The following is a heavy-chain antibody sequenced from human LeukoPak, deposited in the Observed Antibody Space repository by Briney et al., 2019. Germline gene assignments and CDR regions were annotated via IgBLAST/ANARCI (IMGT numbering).Heavy chain of an antibody. Sequence: GGSLRLSCAASGFTFSSYAMSWVRQAPGKGLEWVSAISGSGGSTYYADSVKGRFTISRDNSKNTLYLQMNSLRAEDTAVYYCAKVEDYYDSSGNYPQYFQHWGQGTLVTVSS. V-gene: IGHV3-23*01. CDR2: ISGSGGST. CDR3: AKVEDYYDSSGNYPQYFQH. D-gene: IGHD3-22*01. CDR1: GFTFSSYA. J-gene: IGHJ1*01.